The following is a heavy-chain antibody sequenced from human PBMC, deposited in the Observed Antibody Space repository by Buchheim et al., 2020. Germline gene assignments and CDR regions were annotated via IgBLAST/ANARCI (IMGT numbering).Heavy chain of an antibody. CDR1: GGSISSGGYY. J-gene: IGHJ6*02. Sequence: QVQLQESGPGLLKPSQTLSLTCTVSGGSISSGGYYWSWIRQHPGKGLEWIGYIYYSGSTYYNPSLKSRVPISVDTSTNQFSLKLSSVTAADTAVYYCARVATRYCSGGSCRYYYYGMDVWGQGTT. D-gene: IGHD2-15*01. CDR3: ARVATRYCSGGSCRYYYYGMDV. CDR2: IYYSGST. V-gene: IGHV4-31*03.